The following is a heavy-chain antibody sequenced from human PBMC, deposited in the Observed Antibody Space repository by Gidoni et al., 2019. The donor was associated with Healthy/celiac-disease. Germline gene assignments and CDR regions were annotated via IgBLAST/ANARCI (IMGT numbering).Heavy chain of an antibody. D-gene: IGHD5-12*01. CDR2: IWYDGSNK. V-gene: IGHV3-33*01. Sequence: QVQLVESGGDVVQPGRSLRLSCAASGFTFSSYGMHWVRQAPGKGLEWVAVIWYDGSNKYYADSVKGRFTISRDNSKNTLYLQMNSLRAEDTAVYYCARDNQVATLDYWGQGTLVTVSS. J-gene: IGHJ4*02. CDR3: ARDNQVATLDY. CDR1: GFTFSSYG.